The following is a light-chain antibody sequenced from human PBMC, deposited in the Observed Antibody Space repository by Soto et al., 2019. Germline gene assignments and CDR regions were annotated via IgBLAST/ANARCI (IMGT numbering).Light chain of an antibody. Sequence: QSVLTQPPSASGTPGQRVTISCSGSSSNIGSNYVYWYQQLPGTVPQLLIYRNSERTSGVPDRFSGSKSGTSASLAISGRRSEAEADDYCAAWDDSLSGVVFGGGTKVNVL. V-gene: IGLV1-47*01. CDR1: SSNIGSNY. CDR2: RNS. J-gene: IGLJ2*01. CDR3: AAWDDSLSGVV.